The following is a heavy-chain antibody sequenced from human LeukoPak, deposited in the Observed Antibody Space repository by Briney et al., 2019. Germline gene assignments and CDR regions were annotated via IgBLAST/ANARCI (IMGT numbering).Heavy chain of an antibody. J-gene: IGHJ4*02. CDR1: GGFISSYY. D-gene: IGHD5-18*01. Sequence: PSETLSLTCTVSGGFISSYYWGWIRQPPGKGLEWIAYIYYTGSTNYNPSLESRVTISVDTSKNQFSLKLSSVTAADTAVYYCASGYSYDLFDYWGQGTLVTVSS. V-gene: IGHV4-59*08. CDR2: IYYTGST. CDR3: ASGYSYDLFDY.